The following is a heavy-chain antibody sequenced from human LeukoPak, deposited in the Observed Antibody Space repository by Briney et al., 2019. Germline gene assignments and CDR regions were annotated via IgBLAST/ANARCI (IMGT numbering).Heavy chain of an antibody. Sequence: GASVKVSCKVSGYTLTELSMHWVRQAPGNGLEWMGGFDPEDGETIYAQKFQGRVTMTEDTSTDTAYMELSSLRSEDTAVYYCATASHIAVAGLRLKGVFDYWGQGTLVTVSS. CDR3: ATASHIAVAGLRLKGVFDY. D-gene: IGHD6-19*01. CDR1: GYTLTELS. V-gene: IGHV1-24*01. J-gene: IGHJ4*02. CDR2: FDPEDGET.